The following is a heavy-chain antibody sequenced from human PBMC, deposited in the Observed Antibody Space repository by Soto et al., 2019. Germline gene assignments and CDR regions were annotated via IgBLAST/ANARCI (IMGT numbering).Heavy chain of an antibody. CDR1: GFTFSSYA. CDR3: ARDMGRYSGYVLDY. J-gene: IGHJ4*02. CDR2: ISSNGGST. D-gene: IGHD5-12*01. V-gene: IGHV3-64*01. Sequence: EVQLLESGGGLFQPGGSLRLSCASAGFTFSSYAMHWASQAPGKGLEYVSAISSNGGSTYYANSVKGRLTISRDNSKNTLYLQMGSLRAEDMAVYYCARDMGRYSGYVLDYWGQGTLVTVSS.